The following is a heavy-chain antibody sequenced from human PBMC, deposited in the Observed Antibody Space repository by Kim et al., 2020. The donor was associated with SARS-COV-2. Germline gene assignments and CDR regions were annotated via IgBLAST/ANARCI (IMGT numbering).Heavy chain of an antibody. Sequence: TYYSPALKSRVTISIDQSKNEFSLKLSAVTAADTAMYYCARDDMWSLHNWGQGTLVTVSS. D-gene: IGHD2-21*01. CDR3: ARDDMWSLHN. V-gene: IGHV4-39*07. CDR2: T. J-gene: IGHJ4*02.